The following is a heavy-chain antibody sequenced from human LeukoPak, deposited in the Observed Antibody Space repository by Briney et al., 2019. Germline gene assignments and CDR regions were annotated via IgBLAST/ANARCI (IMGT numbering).Heavy chain of an antibody. CDR3: ARVSTVAGNERIGSAFDI. CDR1: GGSISSYY. D-gene: IGHD6-19*01. CDR2: IYTSGST. Sequence: SETLSLTCTVSGGSISSYYRSWIRQPAGKGLEWIGRIYTSGSTNYNPSLKSRVTMSVDTSKNQFSLKLSSVTAADTAVYYCARVSTVAGNERIGSAFDIWGQGTMVTVSS. V-gene: IGHV4-4*07. J-gene: IGHJ3*02.